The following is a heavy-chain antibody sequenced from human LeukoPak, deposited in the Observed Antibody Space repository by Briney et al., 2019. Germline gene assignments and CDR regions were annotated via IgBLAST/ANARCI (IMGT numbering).Heavy chain of an antibody. CDR2: IYSGGST. D-gene: IGHD2-21*02. CDR3: ARERDRGVTSAFFDY. Sequence: GGSLRLSCAASGFSVTSNYMSWVRQAPGKGLEWVSVIYSGGSTYYADSVKGRFTISRDNSKNTLYLQMNSLRAEDTAVYYCARERDRGVTSAFFDYWGQGTLVTVSS. V-gene: IGHV3-66*01. CDR1: GFSVTSNY. J-gene: IGHJ4*02.